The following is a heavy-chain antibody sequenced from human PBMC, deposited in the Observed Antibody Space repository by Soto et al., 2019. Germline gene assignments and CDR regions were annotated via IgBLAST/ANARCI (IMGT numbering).Heavy chain of an antibody. CDR2: IYPGDSDT. CDR1: GYPFANYW. Sequence: GESLKISCQGQGYPFANYWIAWVRQKPGKGLEWMGVIYPGDSDTRYNPSFEGRVTISADTSISTAYLQWNSLKGSDTALYYCARHEQLEMWFDPWGRGTLVTVSS. J-gene: IGHJ5*02. V-gene: IGHV5-51*01. CDR3: ARHEQLEMWFDP. D-gene: IGHD1-1*01.